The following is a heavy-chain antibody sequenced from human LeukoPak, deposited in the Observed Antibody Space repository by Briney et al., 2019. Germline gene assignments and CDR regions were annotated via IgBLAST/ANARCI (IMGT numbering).Heavy chain of an antibody. J-gene: IGHJ4*02. D-gene: IGHD3-10*01. CDR3: ARDWGGPGSFYGFDY. CDR2: ISDDGGNK. Sequence: PGKSLRLSCAASGFTFITYAMHWVRQAPGKGLEWVAVISDDGGNKYYADSVKGRFTISRDTSNNTLYLQMNRLRAEDTAVYYCARDWGGPGSFYGFDYWGQGTLVTVSS. V-gene: IGHV3-30*04. CDR1: GFTFITYA.